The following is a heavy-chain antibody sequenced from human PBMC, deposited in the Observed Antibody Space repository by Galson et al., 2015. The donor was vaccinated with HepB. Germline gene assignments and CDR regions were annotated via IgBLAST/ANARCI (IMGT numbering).Heavy chain of an antibody. CDR1: GYRFTSYW. CDR3: AGLGATISDGALDI. D-gene: IGHD5-12*01. J-gene: IGHJ3*02. V-gene: IGHV5-51*03. CDR2: IYPGDSDT. Sequence: QSGAEVKKPGESLKISCQGSGYRFTSYWSGWVRQKPGKGLEWMGIIYPGDSDTRYSQSFQGQVTISADKSISTAYLQWSSLKASDTAMYYCAGLGATISDGALDIWGQGTMVTVSS.